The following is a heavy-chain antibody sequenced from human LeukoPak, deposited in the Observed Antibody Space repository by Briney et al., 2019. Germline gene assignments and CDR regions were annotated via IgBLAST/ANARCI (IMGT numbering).Heavy chain of an antibody. V-gene: IGHV3-30*02. Sequence: PGGSLSLHCSASGFTFSSYGMHWLRQAPGKGLEGVATIRYDGRDNDYEEFVTGPFTVSRANSKNPLYLGGQRVRAEDTDGCYSARGAWDQTGRAPVIWGQGTRVTVSS. J-gene: IGHJ4*02. CDR1: GFTFSSYG. CDR2: IRYDGRDN. D-gene: IGHD1-14*01. CDR3: ARGAWDQTGRAPVI.